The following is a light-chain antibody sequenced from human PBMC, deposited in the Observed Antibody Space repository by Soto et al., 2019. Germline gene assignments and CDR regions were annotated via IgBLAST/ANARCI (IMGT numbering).Light chain of an antibody. CDR1: QSITNK. CDR2: DTY. J-gene: IGKJ5*01. CDR3: QQYNNWFSIT. Sequence: EIVMTQSPATLSVSPGERATLSCSASQSITNKLAWYQQKPGQAPRLVIYDTYTRATGVPGRFSGSGSGTEFTLTISSLQSEDFAVYYCQQYNNWFSITFGQGTRLEI. V-gene: IGKV3-15*01.